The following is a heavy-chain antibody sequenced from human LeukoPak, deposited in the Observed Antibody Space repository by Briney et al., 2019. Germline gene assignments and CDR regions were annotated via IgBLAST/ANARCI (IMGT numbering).Heavy chain of an antibody. V-gene: IGHV3-20*04. J-gene: IGHJ3*02. Sequence: GGSLRLSCAASGFTFDDYGMSSVRQAPGKGLEWVSGINWNGGSTGYADSVKGRFTISRDNAKNSLYLQMNSLTAETTALYYCARLLSVSSANAFDIWGQGTMVTVSS. D-gene: IGHD6-19*01. CDR1: GFTFDDYG. CDR3: ARLLSVSSANAFDI. CDR2: INWNGGST.